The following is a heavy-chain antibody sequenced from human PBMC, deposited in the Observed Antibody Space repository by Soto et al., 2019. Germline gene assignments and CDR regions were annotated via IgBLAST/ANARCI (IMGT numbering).Heavy chain of an antibody. D-gene: IGHD3-22*01. CDR2: IYYSGST. V-gene: IGHV4-59*01. J-gene: IGHJ4*02. Sequence: SETLSLTCTVSGGSISSDYWSWIRQPPGKGLEWIGYIYYSGSTNYNPSLKSRVTISVDTSKNQFSLKLSSVTAADTAVYYCARSPPDYYDSSGYYGFDYWGQGTLVTVSS. CDR3: ARSPPDYYDSSGYYGFDY. CDR1: GGSISSDY.